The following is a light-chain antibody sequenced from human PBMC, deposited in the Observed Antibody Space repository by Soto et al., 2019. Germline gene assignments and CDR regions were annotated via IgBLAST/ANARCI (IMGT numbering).Light chain of an antibody. V-gene: IGKV3-20*01. CDR3: QQYDSSPLT. Sequence: EIVLTQSPGTLSLSPGERATLSCRASQSVSSSYLAWYQQKPGQAPRLLIYGASSRATGVPDNFSGSGSGTDFTLTISRLEPEDFAVYYGQQYDSSPLTFGGGTKVEIK. CDR2: GAS. CDR1: QSVSSSY. J-gene: IGKJ4*01.